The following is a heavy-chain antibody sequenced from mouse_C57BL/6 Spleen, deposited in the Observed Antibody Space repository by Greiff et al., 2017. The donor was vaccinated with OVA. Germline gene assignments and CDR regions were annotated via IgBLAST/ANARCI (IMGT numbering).Heavy chain of an antibody. CDR2: IYPRSGNT. V-gene: IGHV1-81*01. J-gene: IGHJ2*01. D-gene: IGHD4-1*01. CDR1: GYTFTSYG. CDR3: ARRPLGLDY. Sequence: QVQLQQSGAELARPGASVKLSCKASGYTFTSYGISWVKQRTGQGLEWIGEIYPRSGNTYYNEKFKGKATLTVDKSSSTAYMELRSLTSADSAVYCCARRPLGLDYCGQGTTLTVAS.